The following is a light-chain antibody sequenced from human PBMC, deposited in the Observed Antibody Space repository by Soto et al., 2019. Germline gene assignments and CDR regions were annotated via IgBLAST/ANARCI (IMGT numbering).Light chain of an antibody. CDR3: ETWDSNSLV. V-gene: IGLV4-60*02. CDR2: LERGGNY. J-gene: IGLJ3*02. CDR1: SGHADYI. Sequence: QAVVTQSSSASASVGSSVTFTCTQRSGHADYIIAWHQQQPGKAPRFLMRLERGGNYNRGSGVSDRFSGYSSGANRYLTISNLQFEDEGVYYCETWDSNSLVFGGGTKLTVL.